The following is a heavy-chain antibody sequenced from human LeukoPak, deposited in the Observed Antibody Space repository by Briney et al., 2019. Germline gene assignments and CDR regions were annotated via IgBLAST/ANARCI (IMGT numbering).Heavy chain of an antibody. CDR3: ARDLSGVTGYTYGRGIDY. CDR2: ISGSGGST. V-gene: IGHV3-23*01. CDR1: GFTFSTYA. J-gene: IGHJ4*02. Sequence: GGSLRLSCAASGFTFSTYAMSWVRQAPGKGLEWVSAISGSGGSTYYADSVKGRFTISRDNAKTSLYLQMNSLRAEDTAVYYCARDLSGVTGYTYGRGIDYWGQGTLVTVSS. D-gene: IGHD5-18*01.